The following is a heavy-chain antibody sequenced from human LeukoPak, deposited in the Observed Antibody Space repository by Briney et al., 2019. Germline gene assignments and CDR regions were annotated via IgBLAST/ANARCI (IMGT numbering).Heavy chain of an antibody. CDR3: VRDFDTVTTAYLQL. D-gene: IGHD4-17*01. CDR2: ISRSGRHL. J-gene: IGHJ1*01. Sequence: GGSLRLSCAASGFTFSSYSMNWVRQAPGKGLEWVSSISRSGRHLYYADSVKGRFTISRDDAKNSVYLQMNSLRADETAVYYCVRDFDTVTTAYLQLWGQGTLVTVSS. V-gene: IGHV3-21*01. CDR1: GFTFSSYS.